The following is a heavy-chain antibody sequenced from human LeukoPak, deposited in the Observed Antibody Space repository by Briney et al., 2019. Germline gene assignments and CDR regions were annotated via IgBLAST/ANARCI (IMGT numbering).Heavy chain of an antibody. CDR3: AKIYSRYFDY. J-gene: IGHJ4*02. CDR1: GFTFSHYA. D-gene: IGHD5-18*01. Sequence: GGPLRLSCAASGFTFSHYAMSWVRQAPGKGLEWVSTISGSGGTTYYADSVKGRFTISRDNSKNTLFLQMNSLRAEDTAVYYCAKIYSRYFDYWGQGTLVTVSS. V-gene: IGHV3-23*01. CDR2: ISGSGGTT.